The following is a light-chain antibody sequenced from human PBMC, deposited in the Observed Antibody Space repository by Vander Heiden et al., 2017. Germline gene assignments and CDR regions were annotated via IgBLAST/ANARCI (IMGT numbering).Light chain of an antibody. J-gene: IGLJ3*02. CDR3: VPYMGSGIWRG. Sequence: QPVVTQEPSFSVYPGGTVTLTCGLSSGSVSTSYYPSWYQQTPGQAPRTRSYSTNTRSSGVPDRFSGSILGNKAALTITGAQADDESDDDGVPYMGSGIWRGCGGVTKL. V-gene: IGLV8-61*01. CDR1: SGSVSTSYY. CDR2: STN.